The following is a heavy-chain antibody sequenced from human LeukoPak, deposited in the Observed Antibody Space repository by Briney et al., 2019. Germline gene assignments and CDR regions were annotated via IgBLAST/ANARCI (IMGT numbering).Heavy chain of an antibody. CDR3: AREFWNGWASMGYYFDY. D-gene: IGHD1-1*01. CDR2: IIPILGIA. V-gene: IGHV1-69*04. J-gene: IGHJ4*02. Sequence: SVKVSCKASGGTFSSYAISWLRQAPGQGLEWMGRIIPILGIANYAQKFQGRVTITADKSTSTAYMELSSLRSEDTAVYYCAREFWNGWASMGYYFDYWGQGTPVTVSS. CDR1: GGTFSSYA.